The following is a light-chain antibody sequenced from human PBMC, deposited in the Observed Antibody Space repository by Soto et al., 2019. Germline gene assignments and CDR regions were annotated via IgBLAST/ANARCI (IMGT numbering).Light chain of an antibody. J-gene: IGLJ2*01. Sequence: QSALTQPASVSGSTRRSITLSGTGTSSDVGGYNYVSWYQQHPGKATILMIDDVSNRPSVVANRFSDDKSGNTASRTNSGLQAEDEADYSCSSYTSRSTLDVVFGGGTQLTVL. CDR1: SSDVGGYNY. CDR2: DVS. CDR3: SSYTSRSTLDVV. V-gene: IGLV2-14*01.